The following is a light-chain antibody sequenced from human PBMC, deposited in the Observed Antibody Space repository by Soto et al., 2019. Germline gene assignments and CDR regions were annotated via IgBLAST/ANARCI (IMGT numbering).Light chain of an antibody. V-gene: IGKV3-20*01. CDR2: GAS. J-gene: IGKJ2*01. CDR1: QSVSSSY. Sequence: EIVLTQSPGTLSLSAGERASLSYMASQSVSSSYLAWYQQKPGQAPRLLIYGASTRATGLPDRFRGSGSGADFTLTISRLEPEDFAVYYCQQYGSSPYTFGQGSKLVIK. CDR3: QQYGSSPYT.